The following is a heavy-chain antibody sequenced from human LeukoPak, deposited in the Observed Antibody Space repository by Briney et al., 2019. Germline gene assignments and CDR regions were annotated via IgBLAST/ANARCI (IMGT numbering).Heavy chain of an antibody. Sequence: GASVKVSCKASGYTFTNYGISWVRQAPGQGLEWMGWISAYNGNTNFAQKLQGRVSMTTDTSTSTAYMELRSLRSDDTAVYCCARGFPPRILYDSSGYYSYYFDYWGQGTLVTVSS. CDR1: GYTFTNYG. V-gene: IGHV1-18*01. D-gene: IGHD3-22*01. CDR2: ISAYNGNT. J-gene: IGHJ4*02. CDR3: ARGFPPRILYDSSGYYSYYFDY.